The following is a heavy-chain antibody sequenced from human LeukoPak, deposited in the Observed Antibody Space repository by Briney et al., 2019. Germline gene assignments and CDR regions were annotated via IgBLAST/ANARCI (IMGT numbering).Heavy chain of an antibody. V-gene: IGHV3-30*03. CDR2: ISYDGSNK. Sequence: PGGSLRLSCAASGFIFSSFGIHWVRQAPGKGLEWVAVISYDGSNKFYADSVKGRFSVSRDNSKSTLILQMNSLRVDDTAVYYCASDMVRGSYWGQGTLVTVSS. CDR3: ASDMVRGSY. D-gene: IGHD3-10*01. J-gene: IGHJ4*02. CDR1: GFIFSSFG.